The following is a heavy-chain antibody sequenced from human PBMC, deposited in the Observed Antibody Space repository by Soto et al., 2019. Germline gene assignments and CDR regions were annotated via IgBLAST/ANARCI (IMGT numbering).Heavy chain of an antibody. Sequence: SETLSLTCTVSDGSINSYFWSWIRQPPGKGLEWIGYIHYSGSSNYNPSLKSRVTMSVDSSKNQFSLELSSLTAADTAVYYCARVNQLAPKRNAFDSWGQGTKGTVS. V-gene: IGHV4-59*01. CDR3: ARVNQLAPKRNAFDS. J-gene: IGHJ3*02. CDR2: IHYSGSS. CDR1: DGSINSYF. D-gene: IGHD1-1*01.